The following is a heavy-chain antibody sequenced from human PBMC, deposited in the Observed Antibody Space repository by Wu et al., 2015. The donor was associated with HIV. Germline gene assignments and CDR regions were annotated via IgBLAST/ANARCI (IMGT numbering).Heavy chain of an antibody. CDR2: IIPIFGTA. CDR3: ARVPDEYSGYDHGWFDP. V-gene: IGHV1-69*13. D-gene: IGHD5-12*01. CDR1: GGTFSSYA. Sequence: QVQLVQSGAEVKKPGSSVKVSCKASGGTFSSYAISWVRQAPGQGLEWMGRIIPIFGTANYAQKFQGRVTITADESTSTAYMELSSLRSEDTAVYYCARVPDEYSGYDHGWFDPWGQGTLVTVSS. J-gene: IGHJ5*02.